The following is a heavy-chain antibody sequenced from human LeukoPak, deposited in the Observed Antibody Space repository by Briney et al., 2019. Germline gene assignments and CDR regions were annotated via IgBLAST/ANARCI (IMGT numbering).Heavy chain of an antibody. D-gene: IGHD3-22*01. Sequence: ASVKVSCKASGGTFSSYAISWVRQAPGQGLEWMGGIIPIFGTANYAQKFQGRVTITADESTSTAYMELSSLRSEDTAVYYCARAPPEYYYDSSGYDFRYWGQGTLVTVSS. CDR3: ARAPPEYYYDSSGYDFRY. CDR2: IIPIFGTA. CDR1: GGTFSSYA. J-gene: IGHJ4*02. V-gene: IGHV1-69*13.